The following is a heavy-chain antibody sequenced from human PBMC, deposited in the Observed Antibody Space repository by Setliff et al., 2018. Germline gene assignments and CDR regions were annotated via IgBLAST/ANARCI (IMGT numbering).Heavy chain of an antibody. Sequence: GASVKVSCKVSGYTLTELSRHWVRQAPGKGLEWMGGFDPEDGETIYAQKFQGRVTMTEDTSTATAYMELSSLRSEDTAVYYCARSEAYYSSSWYRLVSGWFDPWGQGTLVTVSS. J-gene: IGHJ5*02. CDR3: ARSEAYYSSSWYRLVSGWFDP. CDR1: GYTLTELS. V-gene: IGHV1-24*01. CDR2: FDPEDGET. D-gene: IGHD6-13*01.